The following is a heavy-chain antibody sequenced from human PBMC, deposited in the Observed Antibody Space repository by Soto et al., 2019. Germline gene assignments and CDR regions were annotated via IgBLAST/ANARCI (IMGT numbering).Heavy chain of an antibody. Sequence: QVQLVQSGAEVKKPGSSVKVSCKASGGTFSSYAISWVRQAPGQGLEWMGGIIPIFGTANYAQKFQGRVPITADKTTSTAYMERRSLGSEDTAVYYRASYVPPVAPQTGYYGMDVWGQGTTVTVSS. CDR3: ASYVPPVAPQTGYYGMDV. D-gene: IGHD3-16*01. V-gene: IGHV1-69*06. CDR2: IIPIFGTA. CDR1: GGTFSSYA. J-gene: IGHJ6*02.